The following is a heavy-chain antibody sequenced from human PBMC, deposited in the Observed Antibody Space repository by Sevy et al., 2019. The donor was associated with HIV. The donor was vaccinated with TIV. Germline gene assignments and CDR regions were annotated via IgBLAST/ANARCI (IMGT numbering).Heavy chain of an antibody. CDR1: KFTFSSYG. CDR3: AKGRSQYCGSSFFDN. D-gene: IGHD1-26*01. CDR2: ISHDGSNK. J-gene: IGHJ4*02. V-gene: IGHV3-30*18. Sequence: GGSLRLSCVASKFTFSSYGMHWVRQAPGKGLEWVAVISHDGSNKYYADSVKGRITISRDNCKNTLYLQMNSLRPEDTAVYYCAKGRSQYCGSSFFDNWGQGTLVTVSS.